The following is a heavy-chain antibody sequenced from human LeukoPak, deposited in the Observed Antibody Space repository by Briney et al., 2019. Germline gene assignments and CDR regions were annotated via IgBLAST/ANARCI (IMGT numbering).Heavy chain of an antibody. V-gene: IGHV5-51*01. D-gene: IGHD7-27*01. CDR3: ARQHELGPFDY. CDR2: IYPSDSDT. Sequence: GESLKISCKASGYIFNNHWIGWVRQMPGRGLEWMGNIYPSDSDTNYSPAFQGQVTISADMSTHTAYLQWSSLKASDSAIYYCARQHELGPFDYWGQGTLLTVSS. J-gene: IGHJ4*02. CDR1: GYIFNNHW.